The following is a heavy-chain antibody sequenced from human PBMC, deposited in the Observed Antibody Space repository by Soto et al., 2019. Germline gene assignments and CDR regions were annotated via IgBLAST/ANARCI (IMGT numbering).Heavy chain of an antibody. V-gene: IGHV5-51*01. Sequence: GESLKISCKGSGYSFTSYWIGWVRQMPGKGLEWMGIIYPGDSDTRYSPSFQGQVTISADKSFSTAYLQWGGLKASDTAMYYCARRMEERAVADPREAFDIWGQGTMVTVSS. CDR2: IYPGDSDT. D-gene: IGHD6-19*01. CDR1: GYSFTSYW. CDR3: ARRMEERAVADPREAFDI. J-gene: IGHJ3*02.